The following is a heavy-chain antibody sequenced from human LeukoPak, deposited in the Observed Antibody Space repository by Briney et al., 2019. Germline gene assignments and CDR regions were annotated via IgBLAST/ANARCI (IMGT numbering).Heavy chain of an antibody. CDR3: ARGLWFGEFVDAFDI. Sequence: GGSLRLSCAASGFTFSSYWMSWVRQAPGKGLEWAANIKQDGSEKYYVDSVKGRFTISRDNAKNSLYLQMNSLRAEDTAVYYCARGLWFGEFVDAFDIWGQGTMVTVSS. CDR1: GFTFSSYW. CDR2: IKQDGSEK. J-gene: IGHJ3*02. V-gene: IGHV3-7*01. D-gene: IGHD3-10*01.